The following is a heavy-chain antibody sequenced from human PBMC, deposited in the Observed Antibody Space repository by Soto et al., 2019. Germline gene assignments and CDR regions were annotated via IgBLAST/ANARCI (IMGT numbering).Heavy chain of an antibody. CDR2: IIPIFGTA. CDR3: ARSQGGSSSLDIYYYYYYGMDV. D-gene: IGHD2-15*01. J-gene: IGHJ6*02. Sequence: QVQLVQSGAEVKKPGSSVKVSCKAPGGTFSSYAISWVRQAPGQGLEWMGGIIPIFGTAKYAQKFQGRVTITADESTSTGDMELSSLRSEDMAVYYCARSQGGSSSLDIYYYYYYGMDVWGQGTTVTVSS. V-gene: IGHV1-69*01. CDR1: GGTFSSYA.